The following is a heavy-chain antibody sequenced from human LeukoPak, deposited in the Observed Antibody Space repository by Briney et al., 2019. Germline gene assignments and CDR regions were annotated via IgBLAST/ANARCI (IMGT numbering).Heavy chain of an antibody. CDR3: ARGYYSITLDI. D-gene: IGHD2/OR15-2a*01. Sequence: GGSLRLSCAASGFTVSSNYMSWVRQAPGKGLEWVSVIYSGGSTYYADSVKGRFTISRDNAKNTLYLQMNSLRAEDTAVYYCARGYYSITLDIWGQGTMVTVSS. CDR2: IYSGGST. V-gene: IGHV3-53*01. CDR1: GFTVSSNY. J-gene: IGHJ3*02.